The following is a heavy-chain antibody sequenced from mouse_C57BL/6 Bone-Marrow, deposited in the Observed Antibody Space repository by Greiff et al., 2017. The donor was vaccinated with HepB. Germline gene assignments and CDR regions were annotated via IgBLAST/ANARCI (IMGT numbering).Heavy chain of an antibody. CDR3: ARVDYGSSYVRYFDV. J-gene: IGHJ1*03. V-gene: IGHV1-75*01. D-gene: IGHD1-1*01. CDR1: GYTFTDYY. Sequence: QVQLQQSGPELVKPGASVKISCKASGYTFTDYYINWVKQRPGQGLEWIGWIFPGSGSTYYNEKFKGKATLTVDKSSSTAYMLLSSLTSEDSAVYFCARVDYGSSYVRYFDVWGTGTTVTVSS. CDR2: IFPGSGST.